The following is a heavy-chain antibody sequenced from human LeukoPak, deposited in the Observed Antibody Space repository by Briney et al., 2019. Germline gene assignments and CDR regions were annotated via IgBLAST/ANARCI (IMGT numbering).Heavy chain of an antibody. CDR1: GGSFSYYY. CDR3: AREREESGAWYEGPHFDY. CDR2: INHSGST. D-gene: IGHD6-19*01. V-gene: IGHV4-34*01. J-gene: IGHJ4*02. Sequence: PSETLSLTCAVYGGSFSYYYWAWIRQSPGRGLEWIGQINHSGSTNYNPSLKSRGTITVDTSKNKFSLKVRSVTAADTALYYCAREREESGAWYEGPHFDYWGQGALVTVSS.